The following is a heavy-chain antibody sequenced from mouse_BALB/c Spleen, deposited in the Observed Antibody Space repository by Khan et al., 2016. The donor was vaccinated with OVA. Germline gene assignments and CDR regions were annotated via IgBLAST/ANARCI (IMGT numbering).Heavy chain of an antibody. CDR2: ISYSGST. Sequence: VQLKQSGPGLVKPSQSLSLTCTVTGYSITSNYAWNWIRQFPGNKLEWIGYISYSGSTSYNPSLKSRISITRDTSKNQFFLQLNSVTTVDTATYYCARSNYYGYAMDYWGQGTSVTVSS. CDR3: ARSNYYGYAMDY. J-gene: IGHJ4*01. D-gene: IGHD1-1*01. CDR1: GYSITSNYA. V-gene: IGHV3-2*02.